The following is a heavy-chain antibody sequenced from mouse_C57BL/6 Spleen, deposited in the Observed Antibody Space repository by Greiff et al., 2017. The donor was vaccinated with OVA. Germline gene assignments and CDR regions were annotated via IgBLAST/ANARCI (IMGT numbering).Heavy chain of an antibody. CDR3: ARPDYGNYPHYYAMDY. J-gene: IGHJ4*01. CDR1: GFTFSDYG. D-gene: IGHD2-1*01. CDR2: ISSGSSTI. V-gene: IGHV5-17*01. Sequence: EVMLVESGGGLVKPGGSLKLSCAASGFTFSDYGMHWVRQAPEKGLEWVAYISSGSSTIYYADTVKGRFTISRDNAKNTLFLQMTSLRSEDTAMYYCARPDYGNYPHYYAMDYWGQGTSVTVSS.